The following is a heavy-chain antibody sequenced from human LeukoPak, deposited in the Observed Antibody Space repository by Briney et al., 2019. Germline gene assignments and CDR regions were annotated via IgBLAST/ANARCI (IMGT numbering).Heavy chain of an antibody. V-gene: IGHV4-39*07. CDR2: INHSGST. D-gene: IGHD4/OR15-4a*01. J-gene: IGHJ4*02. CDR1: GGSISSSGYY. CDR3: ARGLWWLPRFDY. Sequence: PSETLSLTCTVSGGSISSSGYYWGWIRQPPGKGLEWIGEINHSGSTNYNPSLKSRVTISVDTSKNQFSLKLSSVTAADTAVYYCARGLWWLPRFDYWGQGTLVTISS.